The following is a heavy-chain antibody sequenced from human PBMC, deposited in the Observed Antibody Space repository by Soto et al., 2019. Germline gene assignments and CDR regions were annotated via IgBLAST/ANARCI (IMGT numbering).Heavy chain of an antibody. Sequence: GASVEVSCKASGGTFSSYTISWVRQAPGQGLEWMGRIIPILGIANYAQKFQGRVTITADKSTSTAYTELSSLRSEDTAVYYCARGFADIVVVPAAMVEKTNWFDPWGQGTLVTVSS. V-gene: IGHV1-69*02. CDR3: ARGFADIVVVPAAMVEKTNWFDP. CDR2: IIPILGIA. D-gene: IGHD2-2*01. J-gene: IGHJ5*02. CDR1: GGTFSSYT.